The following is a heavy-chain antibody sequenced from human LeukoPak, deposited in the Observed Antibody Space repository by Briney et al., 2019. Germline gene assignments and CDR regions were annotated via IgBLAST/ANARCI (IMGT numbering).Heavy chain of an antibody. CDR2: INHSGST. V-gene: IGHV4-34*01. J-gene: IGHJ4*02. D-gene: IGHD3-16*01. CDR1: GGSXSGYY. Sequence: LSLACXVYGGSXSGYYWSWIRQPPGKGLEWIGEINHSGSTNYNPSLKSRVTISVDTSKNQFSLKLSSVTAADTAVYYCARELGVHKAFDYWGQGTLVTVSS. CDR3: ARELGVHKAFDY.